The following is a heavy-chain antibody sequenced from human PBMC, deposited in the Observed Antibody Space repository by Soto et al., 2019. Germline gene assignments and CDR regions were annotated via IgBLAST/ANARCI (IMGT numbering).Heavy chain of an antibody. CDR3: AKVTTFPPRPY. CDR2: IGGSGISK. Sequence: GGSLRLSCAASGSTFSSYAMTWVRQAPGRGLEWVSAIGGSGISKYYADSLKGRFTISRDNSKNTLYLQMNGLTAEDTAIYYCAKVTTFPPRPYWGQGTLVTVSS. V-gene: IGHV3-23*01. D-gene: IGHD1-1*01. CDR1: GSTFSSYA. J-gene: IGHJ4*02.